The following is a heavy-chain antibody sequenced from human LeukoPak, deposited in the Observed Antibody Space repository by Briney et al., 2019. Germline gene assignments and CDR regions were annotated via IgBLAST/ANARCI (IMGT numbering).Heavy chain of an antibody. Sequence: SVKVSCKASGGTFSSYAISWVRQAPGQGLEWMGRIIPILGIANYAQKFQGRVTITADKSTSTAYMELSSLRSEDTAVYYCARDVPYYGSGNPHPFDPWGQGTLVTVSS. V-gene: IGHV1-69*04. CDR3: ARDVPYYGSGNPHPFDP. D-gene: IGHD3-10*01. CDR2: IIPILGIA. CDR1: GGTFSSYA. J-gene: IGHJ5*02.